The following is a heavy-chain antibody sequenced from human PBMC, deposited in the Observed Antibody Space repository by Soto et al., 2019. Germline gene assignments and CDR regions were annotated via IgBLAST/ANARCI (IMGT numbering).Heavy chain of an antibody. J-gene: IGHJ6*02. CDR3: ARAKYYDFWSGYIYGMDV. V-gene: IGHV3-23*01. CDR2: ISGSGGST. CDR1: GFTFSSYA. Sequence: PGGSLRLSCAASGFTFSSYAMSWVRQAPGKGLEWVSAISGSGGSTYYADSVKGRFTISRDNSKNTLYLQMNSLRAEDTAVYYCARAKYYDFWSGYIYGMDVWGQGTTVTVSS. D-gene: IGHD3-3*01.